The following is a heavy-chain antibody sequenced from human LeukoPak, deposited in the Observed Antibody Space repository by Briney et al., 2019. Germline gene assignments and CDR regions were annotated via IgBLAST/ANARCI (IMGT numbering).Heavy chain of an antibody. V-gene: IGHV4-34*01. J-gene: IGHJ5*02. D-gene: IGHD3-3*01. CDR1: GGSFSGYY. CDR2: INHSGST. Sequence: SETLSLTCAVYGGSFSGYYWSWIRQPPGKGLEWIGGINHSGSTNYNPPLKSRVIISVDTSKNQFSLKLSSVTAADTAVYYCARGLSVLRFLEWSRRFDPWGQGTLVTVSS. CDR3: ARGLSVLRFLEWSRRFDP.